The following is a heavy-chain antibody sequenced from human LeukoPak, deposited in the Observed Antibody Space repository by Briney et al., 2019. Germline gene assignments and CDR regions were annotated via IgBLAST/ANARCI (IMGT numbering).Heavy chain of an antibody. V-gene: IGHV3-30*04. CDR3: ARPAACSSVSCPQEYFYYYYMDV. Sequence: GGSLRLSCAASGFTFSSFAMHWVRQAPGKGLEWVAVISYDGSYKYYADSVKGRFTISRDNSKNTLHLQMISLRAEDTAVYYCARPAACSSVSCPQEYFYYYYMDVWGKGTTVTVSS. J-gene: IGHJ6*03. CDR2: ISYDGSYK. CDR1: GFTFSSFA. D-gene: IGHD2-2*01.